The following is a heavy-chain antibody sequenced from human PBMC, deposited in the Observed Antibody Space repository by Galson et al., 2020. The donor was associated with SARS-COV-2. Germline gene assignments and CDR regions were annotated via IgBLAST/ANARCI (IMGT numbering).Heavy chain of an antibody. CDR1: GFTFSRYS. J-gene: IGHJ6*03. V-gene: IGHV3-21*04. CDR2: ISSSSSYT. Sequence: GESLKISCAASGFTFSRYSMNWVRQAPGKGLEWVSSISSSSSYTYYADSVKGRFTISRDNAKNSLYLQMNSLRAEDTAVDYCARVKSYYYYMDVWGKGTTVTISS. CDR3: ARVKSYYYYMDV.